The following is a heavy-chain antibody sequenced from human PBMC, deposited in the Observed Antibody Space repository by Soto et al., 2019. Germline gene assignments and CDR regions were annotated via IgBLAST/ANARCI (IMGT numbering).Heavy chain of an antibody. CDR2: ISSSGH. D-gene: IGHD1-26*01. CDR3: ARELSAFDY. J-gene: IGHJ4*02. CDR1: GFGFSFSNYY. V-gene: IGHV3-21*01. Sequence: GGSLRLSCAASGFGFSFSNYYMNWIRQAPGKGLEWVSSISSSGHMTINADTSKNQFSLQVNSVTPEDTAVYYCARELSAFDYWGQGTLVTVSS.